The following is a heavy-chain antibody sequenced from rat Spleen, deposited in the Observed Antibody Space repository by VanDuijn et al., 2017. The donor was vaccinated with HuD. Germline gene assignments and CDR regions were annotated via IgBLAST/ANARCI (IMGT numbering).Heavy chain of an antibody. CDR1: GFSLISYS. CDR3: TSPFRWFAY. CDR2: IWSGGST. V-gene: IGHV2-1*01. J-gene: IGHJ3*01. Sequence: QVQLKESGPGLVQPSQTLSLTCTVSGFSLISYSVHWVRQPPGKGLERMGGIWSGGSTDYNSALKSRLSISRDTSKSQVFLKMNSLQTEDTAIYFCTSPFRWFAYWGQGTLVTVSS.